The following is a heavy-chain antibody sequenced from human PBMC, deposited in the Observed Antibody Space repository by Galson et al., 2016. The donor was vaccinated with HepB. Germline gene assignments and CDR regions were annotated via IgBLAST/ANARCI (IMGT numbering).Heavy chain of an antibody. CDR1: GGSFNSDYW. CDR3: ARVVWGAPIPGTYGWLDP. Sequence: SETLSLTCAVSGGSFNSDYWWSWVRQPPGKGLEWIGEISRSGRTNYNPSLRGRVTISLHYSKNQFSLNLYSVTAADTAVYYCARVVWGAPIPGTYGWLDPRGRGTLVTVSS. D-gene: IGHD1-26*01. V-gene: IGHV4-4*02. J-gene: IGHJ5*02. CDR2: ISRSGRT.